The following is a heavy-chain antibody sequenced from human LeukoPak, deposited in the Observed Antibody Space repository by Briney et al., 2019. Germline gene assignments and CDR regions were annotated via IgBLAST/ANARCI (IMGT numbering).Heavy chain of an antibody. CDR2: IYTSGST. Sequence: SQTLSLTCTVSGGSISSGSYDWSWIRQPAGKGLEWIGRIYTSGSTNYNPSLKSRVTISVDTSKNQFSLKLSSVTAADTAVYYCASHGIGATIFAPYFDYWGQGTLVTVSS. D-gene: IGHD3-3*01. V-gene: IGHV4-61*02. CDR3: ASHGIGATIFAPYFDY. CDR1: GGSISSGSYD. J-gene: IGHJ4*02.